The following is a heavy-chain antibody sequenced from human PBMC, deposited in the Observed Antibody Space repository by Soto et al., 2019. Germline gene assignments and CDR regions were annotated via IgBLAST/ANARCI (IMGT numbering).Heavy chain of an antibody. CDR1: GGSVSSGSYY. CDR2: IYYSGST. CDR3: ARGLYDFWSGYYTGIYNWFDP. J-gene: IGHJ5*02. Sequence: SETLSLTCTVSGGSVSSGSYYWSWIRQPPGKGLEWIGYIYYSGSTYYNPSLKSRVTISVDTSKNQFSLKLSSVTAADTAVYYCARGLYDFWSGYYTGIYNWFDPWGQGTLVTVSS. V-gene: IGHV4-30-4*08. D-gene: IGHD3-3*01.